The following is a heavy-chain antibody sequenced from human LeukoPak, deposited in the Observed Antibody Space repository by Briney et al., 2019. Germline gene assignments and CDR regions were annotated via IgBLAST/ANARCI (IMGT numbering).Heavy chain of an antibody. V-gene: IGHV3-48*02. J-gene: IGHJ5*02. CDR3: GRNRVDR. D-gene: IGHD2/OR15-2a*01. Sequence: GGSLRLSCAVSGFTFSSYSMNWVRQAPGKGLEWLSYISSSSSTIFYADSVKGRFTISRDNAKNSLYLQMNSLRDEDTAVYYCGRNRVDRWGQGTLVTVSS. CDR2: ISSSSSTI. CDR1: GFTFSSYS.